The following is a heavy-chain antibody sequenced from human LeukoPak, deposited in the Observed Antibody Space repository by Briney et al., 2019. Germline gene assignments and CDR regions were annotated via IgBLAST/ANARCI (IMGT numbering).Heavy chain of an antibody. V-gene: IGHV4-39*02. D-gene: IGHD3-10*01. J-gene: IGHJ5*02. CDR3: ARGRRITMVRGVIKAWFDP. Sequence: SETLSLTCSVSGGPITTSGDTYAWGWVRQPPGKGLTWIGTIFYSGHTFYNPSLQSPVTVSMDPSKNQFSLKLSSVTAADTAVYYCARGRRITMVRGVIKAWFDPWGQGTLVTVSS. CDR2: IFYSGHT. CDR1: GGPITTSGDTYA.